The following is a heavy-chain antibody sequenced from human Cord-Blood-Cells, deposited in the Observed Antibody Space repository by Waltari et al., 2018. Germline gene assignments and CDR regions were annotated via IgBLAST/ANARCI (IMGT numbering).Heavy chain of an antibody. CDR2: TNPNGGGT. CDR1: GYTFTGYY. V-gene: IGHV1-2*02. CDR3: ARAPRGDDYGDY. D-gene: IGHD3-16*01. J-gene: IGHJ4*02. Sequence: QVQLVQSGAEVKKPGASVKVSCKASGYTFTGYYMHWVRQAPGQGLEWRGRTNPNGGGTNYEQKFQGRVTRTRDTPIGTAYMGRSSRRSDDTALYYCARAPRGDDYGDYWGQGTLVTVSS.